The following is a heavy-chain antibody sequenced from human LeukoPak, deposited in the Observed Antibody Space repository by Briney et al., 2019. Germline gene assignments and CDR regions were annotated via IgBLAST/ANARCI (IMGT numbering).Heavy chain of an antibody. CDR1: GYTLTELS. V-gene: IGHV1-24*01. CDR3: ATTKRATPMATIIPYDY. D-gene: IGHD5-24*01. J-gene: IGHJ4*02. Sequence: GASVKVSCKVSGYTLTELSMHWVRQAPGKGLEWMGGFDPEDGETIYAQKFQGRVTMTEDTSTDTAYMELSSLRSEDTAVYYCATTKRATPMATIIPYDYWGQGTLVTVSS. CDR2: FDPEDGET.